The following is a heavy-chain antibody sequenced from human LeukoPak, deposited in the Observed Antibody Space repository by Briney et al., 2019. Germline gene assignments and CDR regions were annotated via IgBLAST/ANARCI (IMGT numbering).Heavy chain of an antibody. CDR3: ARAGSDWSFDY. CDR1: GDSISYYY. V-gene: IGHV4-59*01. Sequence: SETLSLTCTVSGDSISYYYWSWIRQPPGKGLEWIGYLYYTGSTNYNPSLKSRVTISVDTSKNQFSLKLSSVTAADTAVYYCARAGSDWSFDYWGQGTLVTVSS. D-gene: IGHD6-19*01. CDR2: LYYTGST. J-gene: IGHJ4*02.